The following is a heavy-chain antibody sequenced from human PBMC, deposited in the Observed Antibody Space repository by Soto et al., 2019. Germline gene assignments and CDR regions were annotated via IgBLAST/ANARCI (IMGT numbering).Heavy chain of an antibody. D-gene: IGHD1-1*01. Sequence: GGSLRLSCAASGFTFSAYAMHWVRQAPGKGLEWVATISYDGSNKYYADSVKGRFTISRDDSRNTLFLQMNSLRAEDTAVYYCARDRTTGTTYAWDAFDTWGQGTMVTVSS. V-gene: IGHV3-30-3*01. CDR1: GFTFSAYA. CDR3: ARDRTTGTTYAWDAFDT. J-gene: IGHJ3*02. CDR2: ISYDGSNK.